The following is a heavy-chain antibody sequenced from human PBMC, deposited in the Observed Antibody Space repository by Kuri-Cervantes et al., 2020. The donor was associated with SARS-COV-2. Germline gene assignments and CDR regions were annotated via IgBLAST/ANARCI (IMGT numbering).Heavy chain of an antibody. V-gene: IGHV3-30*02. CDR1: GFTFSSYG. CDR3: TTRPLITIFGVVTVGGDYFDY. CDR2: IRYDGSNK. Sequence: GESLKISCAASGFTFSSYGMHWVRQAPGKGLEWVAFIRYDGSNKYYVDSVKGRFTISRDNSKNTLYLQMNSLKTEDTAVYYCTTRPLITIFGVVTVGGDYFDYWGQGTLVTVSS. J-gene: IGHJ4*02. D-gene: IGHD3-3*01.